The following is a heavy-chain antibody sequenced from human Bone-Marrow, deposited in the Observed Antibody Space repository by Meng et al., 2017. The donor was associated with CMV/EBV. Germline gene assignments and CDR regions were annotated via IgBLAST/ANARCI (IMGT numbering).Heavy chain of an antibody. CDR2: ISSSSSYI. J-gene: IGHJ6*02. CDR3: ARDNPIWLTGTSYYYYGMDV. V-gene: IGHV3-21*01. D-gene: IGHD1-20*01. CDR1: GFTFSSYS. Sequence: GESLKISCAASGFTFSSYSMNWVRQAPGKGLEWVSSISSSSSYIYYADSVKGRFTISRDNAKNSLYLQMNSLRAEDTAVYYCARDNPIWLTGTSYYYYGMDVWGQGTTVTVSS.